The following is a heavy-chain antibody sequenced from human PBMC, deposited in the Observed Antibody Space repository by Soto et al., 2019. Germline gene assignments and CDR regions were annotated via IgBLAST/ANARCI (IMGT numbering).Heavy chain of an antibody. CDR3: ARAPRAARSLKSFDY. D-gene: IGHD6-6*01. CDR2: IYYSGST. J-gene: IGHJ4*02. V-gene: IGHV4-31*03. CDR1: GGSISSGGYY. Sequence: SETLSLTCTVSGGSISSGGYYWSWTRQHPGKGLEWIGYIYYSGSTYYNPSLKSRVTISVDTSKNQFSLKLSSVTAADTAVYYCARAPRAARSLKSFDYWGQGXLVTVSS.